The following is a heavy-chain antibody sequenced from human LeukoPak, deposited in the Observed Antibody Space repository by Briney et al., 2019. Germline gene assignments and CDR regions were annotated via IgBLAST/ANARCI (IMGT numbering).Heavy chain of an antibody. CDR1: GFTFSSYA. CDR3: AKGYDVVVTAILFDY. CDR2: ISGSGGSR. D-gene: IGHD2-21*02. Sequence: GGSLRLSYAASGFTFSSYAMSWVRQAPGKGLEWVSVISGSGGSRNDADSVKGRFTISRDNSKNTLYLQMNSLRAEDTAVYYCAKGYDVVVTAILFDYWGQGTLVTVSS. V-gene: IGHV3-23*01. J-gene: IGHJ4*02.